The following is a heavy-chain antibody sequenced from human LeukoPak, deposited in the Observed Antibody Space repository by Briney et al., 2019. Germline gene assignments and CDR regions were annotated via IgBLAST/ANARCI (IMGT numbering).Heavy chain of an antibody. CDR1: GFTFSSYG. Sequence: GRSLRLSCAASGFTFSSYGMHWVRQAPGKGLEWVAVIWYGGSNKYYADSVKGRFTISRDNSKNTLYLQMNSLRAEDTAVYYCAKARGDDSSPFDYWGQGTLVTVSS. D-gene: IGHD6-13*01. CDR3: AKARGDDSSPFDY. CDR2: IWYGGSNK. V-gene: IGHV3-30*18. J-gene: IGHJ4*02.